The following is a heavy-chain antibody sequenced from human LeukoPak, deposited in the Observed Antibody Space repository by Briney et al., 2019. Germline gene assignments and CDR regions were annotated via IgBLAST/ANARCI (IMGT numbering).Heavy chain of an antibody. V-gene: IGHV1-46*01. CDR2: INPSGGST. J-gene: IGHJ5*02. CDR3: ASAYCSSTSCTWNWFDP. D-gene: IGHD2-2*01. Sequence: GASVKASCKASGYTFTSYYMHWVRQAPGQGLEWMGIINPSGGSTSYAQKFQGGVTMTRDTSTSTVYMELSSLRSEDTAVYYCASAYCSSTSCTWNWFDPWGQGTLVTVSS. CDR1: GYTFTSYY.